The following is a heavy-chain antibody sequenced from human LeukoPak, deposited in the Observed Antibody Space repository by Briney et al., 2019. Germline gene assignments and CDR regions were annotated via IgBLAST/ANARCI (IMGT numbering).Heavy chain of an antibody. V-gene: IGHV4-31*03. D-gene: IGHD3-22*01. Sequence: PSETLSLTCTVSGGSISSGGDYWSWIRQHPGKGLEWIGYIYYSGSTYYNPSLKSRVTISVDTSKNQFSLKLSSVTAADTAVYYCARDRYDSSGYYPSLYFDYWGQGTLVTVSS. CDR3: ARDRYDSSGYYPSLYFDY. CDR1: GGSISSGGDY. CDR2: IYYSGST. J-gene: IGHJ4*02.